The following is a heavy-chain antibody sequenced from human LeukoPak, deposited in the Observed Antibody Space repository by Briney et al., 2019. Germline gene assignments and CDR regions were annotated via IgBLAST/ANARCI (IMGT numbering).Heavy chain of an antibody. CDR1: GGTFSSYA. Sequence: GASVKVSCKASGGTFSSYAISWVQQAPGKGLEWMGRVDPEDGETIYAEKFQGRVTITADTSTDTAYMELSSLRSEDTAVYYCATGTLVATHYYYYMDVWGKGTTVTVSS. J-gene: IGHJ6*03. D-gene: IGHD5-12*01. CDR3: ATGTLVATHYYYYMDV. V-gene: IGHV1-69-2*01. CDR2: VDPEDGET.